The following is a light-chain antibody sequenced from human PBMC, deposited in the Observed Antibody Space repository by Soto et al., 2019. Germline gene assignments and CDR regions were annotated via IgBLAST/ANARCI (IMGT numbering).Light chain of an antibody. J-gene: IGKJ1*01. V-gene: IGKV1-27*01. CDR3: QKYNSAPWT. CDR1: QVISNY. CDR2: AAS. Sequence: DIQMTQSPSSQSASVGDRVTITCRASQVISNYLAWYQQKPGKVPKLLIYAASTLQSGVPFRFSGSGSGTDSTLTISSLQPEDVATYYCQKYNSAPWTFGQGTKVEIK.